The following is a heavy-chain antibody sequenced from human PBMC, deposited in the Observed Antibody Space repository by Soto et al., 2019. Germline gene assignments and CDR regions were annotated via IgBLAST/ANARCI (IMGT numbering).Heavy chain of an antibody. V-gene: IGHV4-31*03. CDR2: IYYSGST. Sequence: QVQLQESGPGLVKPSQTLSLTCTVSGGSISSGGYYWSWIRHHPGKGLEWIGYIYYSGSTYYNPSVKSRVTISVDTSKNQFSLKLSSVTAADTAVYYCAIGSRVIFGVVNHFDIWGQGTMVTVSS. J-gene: IGHJ3*02. D-gene: IGHD3-3*01. CDR3: AIGSRVIFGVVNHFDI. CDR1: GGSISSGGYY.